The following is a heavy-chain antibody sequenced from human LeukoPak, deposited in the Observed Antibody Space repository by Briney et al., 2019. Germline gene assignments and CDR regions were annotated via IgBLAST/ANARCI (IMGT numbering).Heavy chain of an antibody. CDR1: GGSFSGYY. Sequence: SETLSLTCAVYGGSFSGYYWSWIRQPAGKGLEWIGRIYTSGSTNYNPSLKSRVTISVDTSKNQFSLKLSSVTAADTAVYYCARGKKLLWTRDWFDPWGQGTLVTVSS. CDR3: ARGKKLLWTRDWFDP. CDR2: IYTSGST. D-gene: IGHD2-2*01. J-gene: IGHJ5*02. V-gene: IGHV4-59*10.